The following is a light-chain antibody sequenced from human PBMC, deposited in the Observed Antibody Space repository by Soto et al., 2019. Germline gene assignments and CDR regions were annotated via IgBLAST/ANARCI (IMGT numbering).Light chain of an antibody. CDR3: GSWDSSLSAYV. CDR1: SSNIGGTA. Sequence: QSVMTQPPSVSAAPGQKVTISCSGSSSNIGGTAVSWYQQLPGTAPNLLIYDDDKRPSGIPDRFSGSKSGTSATLGITGFQTGDEADYYGGSWDSSLSAYVFATGTKVTVL. J-gene: IGLJ1*01. CDR2: DDD. V-gene: IGLV1-51*01.